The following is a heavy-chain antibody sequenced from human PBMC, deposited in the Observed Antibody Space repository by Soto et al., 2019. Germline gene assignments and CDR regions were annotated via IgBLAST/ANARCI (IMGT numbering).Heavy chain of an antibody. V-gene: IGHV4-31*02. Sequence: SETLSLTCTVSGGSITAGGYYWSWIRQHPGKGLEWIGYIANSGNTYYNPSLKSRVTISVDTSKNQFSLKLSSVTAADTAVYHCARTKYYYDSSGYQREYYFDYWGQGTLVTVSS. CDR2: IANSGNT. J-gene: IGHJ4*02. CDR3: ARTKYYYDSSGYQREYYFDY. CDR1: GGSITAGGYY. D-gene: IGHD3-22*01.